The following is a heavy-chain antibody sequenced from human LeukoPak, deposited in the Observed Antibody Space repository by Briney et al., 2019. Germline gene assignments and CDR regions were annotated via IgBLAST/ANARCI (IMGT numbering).Heavy chain of an antibody. CDR2: SNSGNGNT. D-gene: IGHD2-8*01. V-gene: IGHV1-3*02. J-gene: IGHJ4*02. CDR3: ARLCEPPMVYGTLDY. Sequence: ASVKVSCKACGNTFTTYVMHWVRRAPGQRLEWMGWSNSGNGNTKYSQEFQGRVTFSRDTSASTAYMELSGLRSEDMAIYYCARLCEPPMVYGTLDYSGQGTLVTVSS. CDR1: GNTFTTYV.